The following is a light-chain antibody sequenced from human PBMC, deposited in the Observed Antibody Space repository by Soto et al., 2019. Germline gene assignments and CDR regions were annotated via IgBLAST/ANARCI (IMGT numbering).Light chain of an antibody. CDR3: QQYDDLPLT. V-gene: IGKV1-33*01. Sequence: IQMTQSPSSLSASAGDRVTITCQASQHISAYLNWYQHKPGKDPKLIIYDAAYLETGVPSRFSGSGSGTHFTFTISSLQPEDIATYYCQQYDDLPLTFGGGTKVDIK. CDR2: DAA. J-gene: IGKJ4*01. CDR1: QHISAY.